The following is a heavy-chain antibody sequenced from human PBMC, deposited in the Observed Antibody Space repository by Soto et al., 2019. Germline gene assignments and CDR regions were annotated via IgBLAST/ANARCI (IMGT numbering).Heavy chain of an antibody. D-gene: IGHD5-12*01. Sequence: SETLSLTCTVSGGSISSYYWSWIRQPPGKGLEWIGYIYYSGSTNYNPSLKSRVTISVDTSKNQFSLKLSSVTAADTAVYYCASEGGYDGDYYYYMDVWGKGTTFTVSS. V-gene: IGHV4-59*08. CDR3: ASEGGYDGDYYYYMDV. CDR2: IYYSGST. J-gene: IGHJ6*03. CDR1: GGSISSYY.